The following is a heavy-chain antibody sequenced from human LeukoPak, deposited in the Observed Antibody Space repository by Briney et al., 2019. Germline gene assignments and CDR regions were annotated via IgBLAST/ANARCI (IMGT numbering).Heavy chain of an antibody. D-gene: IGHD3-9*01. CDR2: ISAYNGNT. J-gene: IGHJ4*02. CDR3: AREGYDILTGYYLLVGFDY. Sequence: ASVKVSCKASGYTFTSYGISWVRQAPGQGLEWMGWISAYNGNTNYAQKLQGRVTMTTDTSTSTAYMELRSLRSDDTAVYYCAREGYDILTGYYLLVGFDYWGQGTLVTVSS. V-gene: IGHV1-18*01. CDR1: GYTFTSYG.